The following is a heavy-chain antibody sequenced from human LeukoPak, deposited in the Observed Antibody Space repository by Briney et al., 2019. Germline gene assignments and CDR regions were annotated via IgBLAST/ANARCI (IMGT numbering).Heavy chain of an antibody. V-gene: IGHV3-33*01. CDR2: MWYDGSHE. D-gene: IGHD2-2*01. Sequence: GRSLRPSCAASGFSFSTSGMLWVRQAPGKGPDWVAVMWYDGSHEYYANSVKGRFTISRDNSKNTLYLQITSLRAEDTAVYYCARGYCTSRGCFPDYWGQGTMVTVSS. CDR1: GFSFSTSG. CDR3: ARGYCTSRGCFPDY. J-gene: IGHJ4*02.